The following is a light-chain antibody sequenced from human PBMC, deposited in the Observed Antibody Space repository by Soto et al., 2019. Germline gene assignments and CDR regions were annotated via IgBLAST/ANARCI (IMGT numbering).Light chain of an antibody. J-gene: IGKJ1*01. CDR3: QHYYSIPWT. V-gene: IGKV4-1*01. CDR1: QSVFSNSNNKNC. Sequence: DIVMTQSPDSLAVSLGERATINCKSSQSVFSNSNNKNCIAWYQQKSGQPPKLLIYWAPSRESGVPDRFSGGGSGTDFTLTISSLQAEDVATYYCQHYYSIPWTFGQGTRVEIK. CDR2: WAP.